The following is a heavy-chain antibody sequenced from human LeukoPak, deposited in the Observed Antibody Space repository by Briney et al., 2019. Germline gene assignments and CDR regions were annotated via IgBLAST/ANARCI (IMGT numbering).Heavy chain of an antibody. CDR2: IYYSGST. J-gene: IGHJ4*02. CDR1: GGSISSSSYY. V-gene: IGHV4-39*01. CDR3: ARRMWFGELYYFDY. Sequence: KPSETLSLTCTVSGGSISSSSYYWGWIRQPPGKGLEWMGSIYYSGSTYYNPSLKSPVTISVDTSKNQFSLKLSSVTAADTAVYYCARRMWFGELYYFDYWGQGTLVTVSA. D-gene: IGHD3-10*01.